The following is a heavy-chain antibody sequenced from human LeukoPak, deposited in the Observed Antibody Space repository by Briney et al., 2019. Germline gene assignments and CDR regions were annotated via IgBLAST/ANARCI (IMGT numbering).Heavy chain of an antibody. J-gene: IGHJ4*02. D-gene: IGHD1-26*01. CDR1: GGSFSGYY. CDR3: ARGGPGEDFDY. V-gene: IGHV4-59*01. CDR2: IYYSGST. Sequence: SETLSLTCAVYGGSFSGYYWSWIRQPPGKGLEWIGYIYYSGSTNYNPSLKSRVTISVDTSKNQFSLKLSSVTAADTAVYYCARGGPGEDFDYWGQGTLVTVSS.